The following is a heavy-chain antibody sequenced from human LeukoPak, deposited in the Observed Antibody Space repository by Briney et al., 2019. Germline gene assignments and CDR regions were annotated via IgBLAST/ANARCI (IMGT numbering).Heavy chain of an antibody. Sequence: GGGLVKPGGSLRLSCAASGFTFDDYAMHWVRQAPGKGLEWVSGISWNSGSIGYADSVKGRFTISRDNAKNSLYLQMNSLRAEDTAVYYCARLGLRAFDIWGQGTMVTVSS. J-gene: IGHJ3*02. V-gene: IGHV3-9*01. D-gene: IGHD1-7*01. CDR2: ISWNSGSI. CDR1: GFTFDDYA. CDR3: ARLGLRAFDI.